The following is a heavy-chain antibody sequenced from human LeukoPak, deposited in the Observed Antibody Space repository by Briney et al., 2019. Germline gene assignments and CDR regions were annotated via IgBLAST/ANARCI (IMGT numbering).Heavy chain of an antibody. CDR3: ARVDYSNLRGAFDI. Sequence: PSETLSLTCTVSGGSISSGDYYWSWIRQPPGKGLERIGYIYYSGSTYYNPSLKSRVTISVDTSKNQFSLKLSSVTAADTAVYYCARVDYSNLRGAFDIWGQGTMVTVSS. D-gene: IGHD4-11*01. CDR1: GGSISSGDYY. J-gene: IGHJ3*02. CDR2: IYYSGST. V-gene: IGHV4-30-4*08.